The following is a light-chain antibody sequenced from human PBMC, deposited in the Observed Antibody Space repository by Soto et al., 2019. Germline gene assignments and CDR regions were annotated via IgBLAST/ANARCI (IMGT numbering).Light chain of an antibody. J-gene: IGKJ1*01. CDR3: QQYNNWPRT. CDR1: KSVSSN. CDR2: GAS. Sequence: EIVMTQSPATLSVSPGERATLSCRASKSVSSNLAWYQQKPGQAPRLLIYGASTRATSIPARFSGSGSGTEFTLTISSLQSEDFAVYYCQQYNNWPRTFGQGTKVEIK. V-gene: IGKV3-15*01.